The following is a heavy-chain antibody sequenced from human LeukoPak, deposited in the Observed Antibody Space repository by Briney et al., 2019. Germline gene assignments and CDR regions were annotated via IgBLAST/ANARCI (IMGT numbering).Heavy chain of an antibody. CDR1: GFTVSSNY. CDR3: ARAKSRDYYHHGMDV. CDR2: IYSGGST. J-gene: IGHJ6*02. Sequence: PGGSLRLSCVGSGFTVSSNYMSWVRQAPGKGLEWVSVIYSGGSTYYADSVKGRFTISRDNSKNTVYLQMNSLRAEDTAVYYCARAKSRDYYHHGMDVWGQGTTVTVSS. V-gene: IGHV3-66*01. D-gene: IGHD6-6*01.